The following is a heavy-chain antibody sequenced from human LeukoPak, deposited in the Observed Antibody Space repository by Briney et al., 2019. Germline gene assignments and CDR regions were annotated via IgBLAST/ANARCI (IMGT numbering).Heavy chain of an antibody. CDR1: GFTLSNFV. CDR3: AKNDGNIWQPHS. V-gene: IGHV3-64D*06. Sequence: GGSLRLSCSTSGFTLSNFVMQWVRQTPGKGLEYVSVISTDGSQYYPDSVKGRFTIFRDNSKNTLYLQMNSLRPEDTAIYYCAKNDGNIWQPHSWGQGTLVTVSS. J-gene: IGHJ4*02. CDR2: ISTDGSQ.